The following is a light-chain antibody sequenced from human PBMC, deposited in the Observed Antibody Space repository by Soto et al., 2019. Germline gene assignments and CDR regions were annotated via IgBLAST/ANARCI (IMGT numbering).Light chain of an antibody. V-gene: IGKV3-20*01. Sequence: EIVLTQSPGTLSLSPGERATLSCRASQSVSSSYLAWYQQKPGQAPRLLTYGASSRATGIPDRFSGSGSGTDFTLPISRLEPEDFAVYYCQQYGSSLWTFGQGTKVEIK. J-gene: IGKJ1*01. CDR2: GAS. CDR1: QSVSSSY. CDR3: QQYGSSLWT.